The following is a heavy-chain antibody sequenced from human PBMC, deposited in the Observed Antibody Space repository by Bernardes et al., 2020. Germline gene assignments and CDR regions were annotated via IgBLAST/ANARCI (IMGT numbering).Heavy chain of an antibody. CDR3: ARDAGWFKYDY. V-gene: IGHV3-7*01. J-gene: IGHJ4*02. CDR1: ELPFSNYW. Sequence: GGSLSLSCAAPELPFSNYWMGWFPKPPGKGLEWVDNIMEDGSDKYYVNSVRGRFTITKDNAENSLYLQMNSLRPQDTAVYYCARDAGWFKYDYWGQGGLGTV. D-gene: IGHD6-19*01. CDR2: IMEDGSDK.